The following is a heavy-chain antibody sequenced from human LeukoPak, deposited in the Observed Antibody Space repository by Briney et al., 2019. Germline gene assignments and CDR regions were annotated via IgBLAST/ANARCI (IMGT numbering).Heavy chain of an antibody. Sequence: KPGESLKISCKGSEYSFTNYWIGWVRQMPGKGLEWMGIIYPGDSNSRYNPSFQGQVTISVDKSISTAYLQWSSLKASDSAMYYCARLLGLKVVKPDDEAFDIWGQGTMVTVSS. CDR1: EYSFTNYW. V-gene: IGHV5-51*01. CDR3: ARLLGLKVVKPDDEAFDI. J-gene: IGHJ3*02. D-gene: IGHD3-22*01. CDR2: IYPGDSNS.